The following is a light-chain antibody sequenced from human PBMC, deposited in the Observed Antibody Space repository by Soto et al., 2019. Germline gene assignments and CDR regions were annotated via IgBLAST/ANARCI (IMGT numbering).Light chain of an antibody. CDR1: HNISSY. J-gene: IGKJ5*01. Sequence: DIQMTQSPSSLSASVGDTVTITCRASHNISSYLNWYQQKPGRAPKPLIYAASNLESGVPSRFSGSGSGTEFTLTISSLQPDDFATYYCQKYNSAPITFGQGTRLEIK. V-gene: IGKV1-39*01. CDR2: AAS. CDR3: QKYNSAPIT.